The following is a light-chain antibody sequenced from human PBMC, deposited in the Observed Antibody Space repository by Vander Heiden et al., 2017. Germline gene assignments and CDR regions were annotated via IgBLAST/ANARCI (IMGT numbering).Light chain of an antibody. CDR3: QQSYSTPLT. CDR2: ESP. Sequence: DIHMTPSPSSLSASVGDRVTITCRASQSISSYLNWYQQKPGKAPKLLIYESPSLQSGVPSRFSGSGSGTDFTLTISSLQPEDFATYYCQQSYSTPLTFGGGTKVEIK. J-gene: IGKJ4*01. CDR1: QSISSY. V-gene: IGKV1-39*01.